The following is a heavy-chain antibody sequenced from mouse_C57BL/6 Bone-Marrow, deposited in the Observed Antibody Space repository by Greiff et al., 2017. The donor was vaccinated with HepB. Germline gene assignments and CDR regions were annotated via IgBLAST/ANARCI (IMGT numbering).Heavy chain of an antibody. CDR3: ARFGGYYDAWFAY. CDR1: GYTFTSYW. Sequence: QVQLQQPGAELVKPGASVKMSCKASGYTFTSYWITWVKQRPGQGLEWIGDIYPGSGSTNYNEKFKSKATLTVDTSSSTAYMQLSSLTSEDSAVYYCARFGGYYDAWFAYWGQGTLVTVSA. CDR2: IYPGSGST. J-gene: IGHJ3*01. D-gene: IGHD2-3*01. V-gene: IGHV1-55*01.